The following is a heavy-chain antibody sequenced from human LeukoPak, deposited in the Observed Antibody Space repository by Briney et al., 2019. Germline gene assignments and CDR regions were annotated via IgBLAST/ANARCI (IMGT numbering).Heavy chain of an antibody. CDR1: GYTFTSYG. CDR2: INPNSGGT. D-gene: IGHD6-19*01. Sequence: ASVKVSCKASGYTFTSYGISWVRQAPGQGLEWMGWINPNSGGTNYAQKFQGRVTMTRDTSISTAYMELSRLRSDDTAVYYCARVPIAVKAFDIWGQGTMVTVSS. J-gene: IGHJ3*02. CDR3: ARVPIAVKAFDI. V-gene: IGHV1-2*02.